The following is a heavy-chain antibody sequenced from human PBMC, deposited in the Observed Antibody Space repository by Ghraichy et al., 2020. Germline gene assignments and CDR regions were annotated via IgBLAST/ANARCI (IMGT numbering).Heavy chain of an antibody. CDR3: ARDHREGSGFYYYYYMDV. J-gene: IGHJ6*03. Sequence: SGPTLVKPTQTLTLTCTFSGFSLSTSGMCVSWIRQPPGKALEWLARIDWDDDKYYSTSLKTRLTISKDTSKNQVVLTMTNMDPVDTATYYCARDHREGSGFYYYYYMDVWGKGTTVTVSS. CDR1: GFSLSTSGMC. V-gene: IGHV2-70*11. D-gene: IGHD3-10*01. CDR2: IDWDDDK.